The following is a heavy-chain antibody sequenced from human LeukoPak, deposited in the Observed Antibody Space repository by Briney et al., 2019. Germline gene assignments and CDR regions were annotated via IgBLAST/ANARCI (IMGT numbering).Heavy chain of an antibody. CDR2: INWNGGST. CDR1: GFTFSSYG. CDR3: ARDVRYSGSYWVVANWFDP. D-gene: IGHD1-26*01. V-gene: IGHV3-20*01. J-gene: IGHJ5*02. Sequence: GGSLRLSCAASGFTFSSYGMSWVRQAPGKGLEWVSGINWNGGSTGYADSVKGRFTISRDNAKNSLYLQMNSLRAEDTALYHCARDVRYSGSYWVVANWFDPWGQGTLVTVSS.